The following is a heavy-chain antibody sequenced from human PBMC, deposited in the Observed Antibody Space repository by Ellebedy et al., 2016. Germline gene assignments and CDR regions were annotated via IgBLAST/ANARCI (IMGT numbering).Heavy chain of an antibody. CDR2: INPNSGGT. Sequence: ASVKVSXXASGYTFTSYYMHWVRQAPGQGLEWMGWINPNSGGTNYAQKFQGRVTMTRDTSISTAYMELSRLRSDDTAVYYCARDYSSSSHYFDYWGQGTLVTVSS. J-gene: IGHJ4*02. D-gene: IGHD6-6*01. CDR3: ARDYSSSSHYFDY. CDR1: GYTFTSYY. V-gene: IGHV1-2*02.